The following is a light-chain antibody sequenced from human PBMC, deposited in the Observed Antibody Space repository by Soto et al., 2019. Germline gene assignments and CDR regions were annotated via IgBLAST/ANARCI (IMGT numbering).Light chain of an antibody. V-gene: IGKV3-20*01. CDR3: QQYGRSPWT. CDR1: QSVSSSF. J-gene: IGKJ1*01. Sequence: EIVLTQSPCTLSLSPGERATLSCRASQSVSSSFLAWYQQKPGQAPRLLIYGASSRATGIPDRFSGSGSGKDSTLAISRLEHEDFADYYRQQYGRSPWTFGQGTKLEIK. CDR2: GAS.